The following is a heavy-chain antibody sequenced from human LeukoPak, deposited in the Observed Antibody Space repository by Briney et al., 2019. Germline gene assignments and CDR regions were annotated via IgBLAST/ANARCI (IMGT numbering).Heavy chain of an antibody. CDR2: ISSSGSTI. CDR3: ARDASALY. CDR1: GFTFSSYE. D-gene: IGHD6-19*01. Sequence: GGSLRLSCAASGFTFSSYEMNWVRQAPGKGLEWVSYISSSGSTIYYADSVKGRFTISRDNARDSLYLQMNSLRDDDTSVYFCARDASALYWGRGTLVTVSS. J-gene: IGHJ4*02. V-gene: IGHV3-48*03.